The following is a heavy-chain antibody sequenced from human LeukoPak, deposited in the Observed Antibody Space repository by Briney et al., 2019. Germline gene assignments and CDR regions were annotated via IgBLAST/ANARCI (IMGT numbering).Heavy chain of an antibody. D-gene: IGHD1-26*01. Sequence: GASVKVSCKVSGYTLTELSMHWVRQAPGKGIEWMGGFDPEDGETIYAQKFQGRVTMTEDTSTDTAYMELSSLRSEDTAVYYCATTQWEPPRDAFDVWGQGTMVTVSS. CDR1: GYTLTELS. CDR3: ATTQWEPPRDAFDV. V-gene: IGHV1-24*01. CDR2: FDPEDGET. J-gene: IGHJ3*01.